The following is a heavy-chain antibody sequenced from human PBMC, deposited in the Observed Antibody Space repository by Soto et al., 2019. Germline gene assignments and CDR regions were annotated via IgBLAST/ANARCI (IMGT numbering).Heavy chain of an antibody. CDR2: ISYSGST. J-gene: IGHJ6*02. CDR3: ARGHRAMEYYYYYGMDV. D-gene: IGHD5-18*01. CDR1: GGSISSSF. V-gene: IGHV4-59*01. Sequence: SETLSLTCSVSGGSISSSFWSWIRQPPGKELEWIGYISYSGSTTYNPSLKSRITLSVDTSKNQFSLRVASVTAADTAVYYCARGHRAMEYYYYYGMDVWGQGTTGTGS.